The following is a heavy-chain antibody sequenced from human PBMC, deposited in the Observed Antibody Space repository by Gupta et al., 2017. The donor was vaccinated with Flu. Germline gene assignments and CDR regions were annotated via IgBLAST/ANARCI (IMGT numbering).Heavy chain of an antibody. J-gene: IGHJ6*02. D-gene: IGHD2-21*02. CDR3: ATSGAQGGDVGRGGYYYNAMDV. CDR1: GGIFINYA. CDR2: IIPIFGIG. V-gene: IGHV1-69*17. Sequence: QVQLVQSGAEVKRPGSSVRVSCKASGGIFINYAINWVRQAPGQGLEWMGGIIPIFGIGKYAQKFQDRVTITADKSTTTAHMELRRLTSEDTAIYYCATSGAQGGDVGRGGYYYNAMDVWGQGTTVTVPS.